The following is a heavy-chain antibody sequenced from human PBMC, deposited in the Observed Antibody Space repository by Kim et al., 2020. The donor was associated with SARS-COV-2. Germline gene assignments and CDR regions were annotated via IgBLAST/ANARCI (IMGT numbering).Heavy chain of an antibody. CDR1: GFTVSASY. CDR2: LRRDGAT. CDR3: GREGDYDFDD. Sequence: GGSLRLSCAASGFTVSASYLSWVRRAPGKGPEWVSILRRDGATHYADSVKGRFTISRDNSKNTLYLQLNSLRADDTAIYYCGREGDYDFDDWGQGTLVTVSS. D-gene: IGHD4-17*01. V-gene: IGHV3-53*01. J-gene: IGHJ4*02.